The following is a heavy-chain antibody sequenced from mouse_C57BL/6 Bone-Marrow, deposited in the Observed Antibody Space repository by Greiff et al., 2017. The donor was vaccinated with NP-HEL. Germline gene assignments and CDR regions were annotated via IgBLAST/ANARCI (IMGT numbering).Heavy chain of an antibody. J-gene: IGHJ3*01. CDR2: IYPGSGST. CDR3: ARDKVDSWGFAY. CDR1: GYTFTSYW. D-gene: IGHD2-12*01. Sequence: QVQLQQPGAELVKPGASVKMSCKASGYTFTSYWITWVKQRPGQGLEWIGDIYPGSGSTNYNEKFKSKATLPVDTSSSTAYMQLSSLTSEGSAVYYGARDKVDSWGFAYWGQGTLVTVSA. V-gene: IGHV1-55*01.